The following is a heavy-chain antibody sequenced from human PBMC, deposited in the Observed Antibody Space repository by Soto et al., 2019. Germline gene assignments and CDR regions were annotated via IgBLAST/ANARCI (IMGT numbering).Heavy chain of an antibody. Sequence: SQTLSLTCAISGDRGSSNSAAWNWIRQSPSRGLGWLGRTYYRSKWYNDYAVSVKSRITIDPDTSKNQFSLQLNSVTPEDTAVYFCARLRDYYDSSGYFSEALDFWGQGTLVTVSS. CDR2: TYYRSKWYN. V-gene: IGHV6-1*01. CDR1: GDRGSSNSAA. D-gene: IGHD3-22*01. CDR3: ARLRDYYDSSGYFSEALDF. J-gene: IGHJ4*02.